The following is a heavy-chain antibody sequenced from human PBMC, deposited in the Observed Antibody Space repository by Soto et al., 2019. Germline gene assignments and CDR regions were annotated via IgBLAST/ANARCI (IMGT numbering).Heavy chain of an antibody. Sequence: GGSLRLSCAASGFTFSSYGMHWVRQAPGKGLEWVAVIWYDGSNKYYADSVKGRFTISRDNSKNTLDLQMNSLRAEDTAVYFCARDLVYDSSGYLPGFYYYGMDVWGQGTTVTVSS. CDR2: IWYDGSNK. CDR3: ARDLVYDSSGYLPGFYYYGMDV. D-gene: IGHD3-22*01. CDR1: GFTFSSYG. J-gene: IGHJ6*02. V-gene: IGHV3-33*01.